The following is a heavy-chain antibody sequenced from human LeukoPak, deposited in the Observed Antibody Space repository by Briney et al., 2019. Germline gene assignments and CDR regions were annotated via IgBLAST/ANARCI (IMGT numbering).Heavy chain of an antibody. V-gene: IGHV3-30*18. D-gene: IGHD3-16*01. Sequence: PGRSLRLSCAASGFTFSSYGMHWVRQAPGKGLEWVAVISYDGSNRYYADSVKGRFTISRDNSKNTLYLQMNSLRAEDTAVYYCAKAKGDSFDYWGQGTLVTVSS. J-gene: IGHJ4*02. CDR1: GFTFSSYG. CDR2: ISYDGSNR. CDR3: AKAKGDSFDY.